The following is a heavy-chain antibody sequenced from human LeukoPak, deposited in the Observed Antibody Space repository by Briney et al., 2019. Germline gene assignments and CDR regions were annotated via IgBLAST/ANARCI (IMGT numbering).Heavy chain of an antibody. CDR1: GGSISNNY. CDR3: ASHKGF. Sequence: SETLSLTCTVSGGSISNNYWSWFGQPPGKGLEWIGYIYYSGSTNYNPSLKSRVTISVDTSNSQFSLKLSSVTAADTAVYYCASHKGFWGQGTLVTVSS. J-gene: IGHJ4*02. V-gene: IGHV4-59*01. CDR2: IYYSGST.